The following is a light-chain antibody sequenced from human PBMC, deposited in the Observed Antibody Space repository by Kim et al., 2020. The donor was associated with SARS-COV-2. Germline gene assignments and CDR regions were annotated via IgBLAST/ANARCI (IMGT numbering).Light chain of an antibody. J-gene: IGLJ3*02. V-gene: IGLV2-8*01. CDR2: EVS. Sequence: GQSVTISCTGTSSDVGGYNYVSWFQQHPGKAPKLMIYEVSKRPSGVPDRFSGSKSGNTASLTVFGLQAEDEADYYCSSYGGSNGWVFGGGTQLTVL. CDR1: SSDVGGYNY. CDR3: SSYGGSNGWV.